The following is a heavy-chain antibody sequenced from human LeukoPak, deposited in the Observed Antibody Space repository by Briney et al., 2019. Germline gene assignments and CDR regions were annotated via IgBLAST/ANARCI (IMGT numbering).Heavy chain of an antibody. CDR3: ARFRIAEADQTTGVDP. D-gene: IGHD6-13*01. CDR1: GGSLTDYY. Sequence: SETLSLTCAVYGGSLTDYYWAWIRQPPGKGLEWIGEINHSGSTNYNPSLKSRVTISVDTSKNQFSLKLSSVTAADTAVYYCARFRIAEADQTTGVDPWGQGTLVTVSS. CDR2: INHSGST. J-gene: IGHJ5*02. V-gene: IGHV4-34*01.